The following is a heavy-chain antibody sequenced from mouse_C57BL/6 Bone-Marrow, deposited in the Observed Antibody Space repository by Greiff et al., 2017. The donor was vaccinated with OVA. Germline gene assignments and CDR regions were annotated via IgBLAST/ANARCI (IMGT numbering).Heavy chain of an antibody. J-gene: IGHJ3*01. D-gene: IGHD1-1*02. CDR1: GFSLTSYG. V-gene: IGHV2-2*01. CDR2: IWSGGST. CDR3: ARRDYVGFAY. Sequence: VQLQQSGPGLVQPSQSLSITCTVSGFSLTSYGVHWVRQSPGKGLEWLGVIWSGGSTDDNAAFISRLSISKDNSKSQVFFKMNSLQADDTAIYYCARRDYVGFAYWGQGTLVTVSA.